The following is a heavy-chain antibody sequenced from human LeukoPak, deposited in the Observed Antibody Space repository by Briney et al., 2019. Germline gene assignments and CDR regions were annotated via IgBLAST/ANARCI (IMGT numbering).Heavy chain of an antibody. CDR2: INHSGST. V-gene: IGHV4-34*01. Sequence: PSETLSLTCAVYGGSFSGYYWSWIRQPPGKGLEWIGEINHSGSTSYNPSLKSRVTISVDTSKNQFSLKLSSVTAADTAVYYCARGSYDYVWGSYRPYPYFDYWGQGTLVTVSS. J-gene: IGHJ4*02. D-gene: IGHD3-16*02. CDR3: ARGSYDYVWGSYRPYPYFDY. CDR1: GGSFSGYY.